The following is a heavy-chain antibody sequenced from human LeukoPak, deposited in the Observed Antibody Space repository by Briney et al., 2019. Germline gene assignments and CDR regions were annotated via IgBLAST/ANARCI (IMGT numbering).Heavy chain of an antibody. CDR3: ARDYSTYYYDSSGYYY. D-gene: IGHD3-22*01. Sequence: GGSLRLSCAASGFTFSSYAMHWVRQAPGKGLEWVAVISYDGSNKYYADSVKGRFTISRDNSKNTLYLQMNSLRAEDTAVYYCARDYSTYYYDSSGYYYWGQGTLVTVSS. CDR2: ISYDGSNK. CDR1: GFTFSSYA. J-gene: IGHJ4*02. V-gene: IGHV3-30-3*01.